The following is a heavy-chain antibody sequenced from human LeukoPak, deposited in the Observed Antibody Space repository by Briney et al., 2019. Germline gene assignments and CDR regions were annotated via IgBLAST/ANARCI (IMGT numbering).Heavy chain of an antibody. CDR1: GFTFSSYG. Sequence: GGTLRLSCAASGFTFSSYGMNWVRQAPGKGLEWVSAISGSGGSTYYADSVKGRFTISKDNSKNTLYLQMNSLRAEDTAVYYCAKGGYYDFWSGSVIKAFDYWGQGTLVTVSS. V-gene: IGHV3-23*01. J-gene: IGHJ4*02. D-gene: IGHD3-3*01. CDR3: AKGGYYDFWSGSVIKAFDY. CDR2: ISGSGGST.